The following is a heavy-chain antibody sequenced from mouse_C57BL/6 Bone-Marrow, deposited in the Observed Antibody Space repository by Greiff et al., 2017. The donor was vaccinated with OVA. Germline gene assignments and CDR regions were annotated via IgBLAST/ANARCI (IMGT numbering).Heavy chain of an antibody. CDR2: LRSKSNNYAT. CDR3: VRHNYYGSSPHFDY. Sequence: EVKLMEPGGGLVQPKGSLKLSCAASGFSFNTYAMNWVRQALGKGLEWVARLRSKSNNYATYYAESVKDRFTISIDYSECMLYLQMNNLKTEDTAIYYCVRHNYYGSSPHFDYWGQGTTLSVSS. V-gene: IGHV10-1*01. J-gene: IGHJ2*01. CDR1: GFSFNTYA. D-gene: IGHD1-1*01.